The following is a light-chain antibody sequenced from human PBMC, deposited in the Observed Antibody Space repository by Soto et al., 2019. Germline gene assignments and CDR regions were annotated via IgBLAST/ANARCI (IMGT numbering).Light chain of an antibody. CDR3: QQYGSWT. J-gene: IGKJ1*01. CDR2: GTS. V-gene: IGKV3-20*01. CDR1: QTISSNN. Sequence: EIVLTQSPGTLSVSPGERATLSCRASQTISSNNLAWYQQKPGQAPSLLIYGTSSRAPGIPDRFSGSGSGTAFTLTISRLEPEDSAIYYCQQYGSWTFGQGTKVEI.